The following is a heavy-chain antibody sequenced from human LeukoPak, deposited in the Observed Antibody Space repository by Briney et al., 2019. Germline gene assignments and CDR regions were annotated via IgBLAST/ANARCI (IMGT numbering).Heavy chain of an antibody. Sequence: ASVKVSCKVSGYTLTELSMHWVRQAPGKGLEWMGGSDPEDGETIYAQKFQGRVTMTEDTSTDTAYMELSSLRSEDTAVYYCARAYCGGDCYPDDAFDIWGQGTMVTVSS. D-gene: IGHD2-21*02. CDR2: SDPEDGET. CDR1: GYTLTELS. J-gene: IGHJ3*02. V-gene: IGHV1-24*01. CDR3: ARAYCGGDCYPDDAFDI.